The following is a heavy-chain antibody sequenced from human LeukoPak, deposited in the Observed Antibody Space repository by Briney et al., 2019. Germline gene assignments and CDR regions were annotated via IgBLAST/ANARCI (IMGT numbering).Heavy chain of an antibody. CDR2: ISGSGGST. CDR1: GFTFSSYS. CDR3: AKWGASIAVAAPFDY. D-gene: IGHD6-19*01. Sequence: PGGSLRLSCAASGFTFSSYSMDWVRQAPGKGLEWVSAISGSGGSTYYADSAKGRFTISRDNSKNTLYLQMNSLRAEDTAVYYCAKWGASIAVAAPFDYWGQGTLVTVSS. V-gene: IGHV3-23*01. J-gene: IGHJ4*02.